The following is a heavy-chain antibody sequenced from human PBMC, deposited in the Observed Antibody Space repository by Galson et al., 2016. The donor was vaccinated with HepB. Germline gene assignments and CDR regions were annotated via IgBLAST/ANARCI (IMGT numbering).Heavy chain of an antibody. CDR1: GFTFSSYA. CDR3: ARGGFEYSSSSVFSAFDY. CDR2: ISGPGYNT. J-gene: IGHJ4*02. Sequence: SLRLSCAASGFTFSSYAMTWVRQAPGKGLEWVSDISGPGYNTYYADSVKGRFTVSRDNSKNTLYLQMNSLRPEDTAVYYCARGGFEYSSSSVFSAFDYWGQGALVTVSS. D-gene: IGHD6-6*01. V-gene: IGHV3-23*01.